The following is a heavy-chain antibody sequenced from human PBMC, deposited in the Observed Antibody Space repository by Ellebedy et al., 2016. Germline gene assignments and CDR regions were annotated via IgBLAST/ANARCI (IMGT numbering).Heavy chain of an antibody. CDR3: ARGSSGITVSLFNI. Sequence: SETLSLTCAISGDRISSNSASWNWIRQSPSRGLEWLGRTYYRTKRYYDSAMSVKSRITITSDMSKNQFSLQLNSVTPEDTAVYFCARGSSGITVSLFNIWGQGTLVTVSS. CDR1: GDRISSNSAS. V-gene: IGHV6-1*01. CDR2: TYYRTKRYY. J-gene: IGHJ4*02. D-gene: IGHD6-6*01.